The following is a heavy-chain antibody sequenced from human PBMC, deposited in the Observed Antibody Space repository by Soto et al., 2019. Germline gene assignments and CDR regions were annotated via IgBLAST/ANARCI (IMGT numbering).Heavy chain of an antibody. CDR2: IDPSDSYT. V-gene: IGHV5-10-1*01. CDR1: GYSFTSYW. Sequence: GESLKISCKGSGYSFTSYWISWVRQMPGKGLEWMGRIDPSDSYTNYSPSFQGHVTISADKSISTAYLQWSSLKASDTAMYYCARSSPAPLSPNDAFDIWGQGTMVTVSS. CDR3: ARSSPAPLSPNDAFDI. J-gene: IGHJ3*02.